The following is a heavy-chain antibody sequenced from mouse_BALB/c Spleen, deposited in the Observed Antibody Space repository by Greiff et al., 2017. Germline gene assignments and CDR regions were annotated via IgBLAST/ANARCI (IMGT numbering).Heavy chain of an antibody. CDR2: ISSGSSTI. Sequence: EVNLVESGGGLVQPGGSRKLSCAASGFTFSSFGMHWVRQAPEKGLEWVAYISSGSSTIYYADTVKGRFTISRDNPKNTLFLQMTSLRSEDTAMYYCARGITTVGYFDYWGQGTTLTVSS. CDR3: ARGITTVGYFDY. CDR1: GFTFSSFG. D-gene: IGHD1-1*01. J-gene: IGHJ2*01. V-gene: IGHV5-17*02.